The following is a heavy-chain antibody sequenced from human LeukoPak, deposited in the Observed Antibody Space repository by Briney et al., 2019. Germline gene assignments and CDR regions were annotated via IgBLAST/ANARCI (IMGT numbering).Heavy chain of an antibody. CDR2: ISSSSSTI. V-gene: IGHV3-48*01. CDR1: GFTFSSYS. CDR3: AKYVSLMVTLFDAFDI. J-gene: IGHJ3*02. D-gene: IGHD4-23*01. Sequence: PGGSLRLSCAASGFTFSSYSMTWVRQAPGKGLEWVSYISSSSSTIYYADSVKGRFTISRDNSKNTLYLQMNSLRAEDTAVYYCAKYVSLMVTLFDAFDIWGQGTMVTVSS.